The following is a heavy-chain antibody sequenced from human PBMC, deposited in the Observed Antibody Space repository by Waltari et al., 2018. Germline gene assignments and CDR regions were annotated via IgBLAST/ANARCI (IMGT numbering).Heavy chain of an antibody. V-gene: IGHV1-2*02. CDR2: INPHSGGT. CDR1: GYTFTGYY. J-gene: IGHJ4*02. CDR3: ARALPGYYDSSGYSY. Sequence: QVQLVQSGAEVKKPGASVKVSCKASGYTFTGYYMHWVRQAPGQGLEWMGWINPHSGGTNYAQKFQGRVTMTRDTSISTAYMELSRLRSDDTAVYYCARALPGYYDSSGYSYWGQGTLVTVSS. D-gene: IGHD3-22*01.